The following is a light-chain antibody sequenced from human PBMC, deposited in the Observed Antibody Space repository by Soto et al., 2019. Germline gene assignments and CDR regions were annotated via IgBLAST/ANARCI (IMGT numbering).Light chain of an antibody. CDR3: QEYNTWPWT. Sequence: EVVLTQSPATLSLSPGERATLTCRASQSVYSYLAWYQQKPGRAPRLLIFGASTRATGIPARFSGSGSGTEFSLTINSLQSEDFAVYYCQEYNTWPWTFGQGTKVDIK. CDR1: QSVYSY. CDR2: GAS. J-gene: IGKJ1*01. V-gene: IGKV3-15*01.